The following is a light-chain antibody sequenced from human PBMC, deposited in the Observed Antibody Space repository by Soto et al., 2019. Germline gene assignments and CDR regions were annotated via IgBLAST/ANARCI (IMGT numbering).Light chain of an antibody. J-gene: IGKJ2*01. V-gene: IGKV3-11*01. CDR1: QSVSSH. Sequence: EVVLTQSPATLSLSPGERATLSCRASQSVSSHLTWYQQKPGQAPRLLIYDASNRATGIPGRFSGSGSGTDFTLTISSLEPEDCAVYYCQQRSNGPAYTCGQGTRLDIK. CDR3: QQRSNGPAYT. CDR2: DAS.